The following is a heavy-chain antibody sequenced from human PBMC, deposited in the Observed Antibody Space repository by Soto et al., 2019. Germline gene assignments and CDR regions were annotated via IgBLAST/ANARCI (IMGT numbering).Heavy chain of an antibody. CDR2: ISSSSSTI. Sequence: WGSLRLSCAASGLTFSSYSMNWVRQDPGKGLEWVSYISSSSSTIYYADSVKGRFTISRDNAKNSLYLQMNSLRDEDTAVYYCAREPRYYYDSSGYLNWFDPWGQGTLVTVSS. CDR3: AREPRYYYDSSGYLNWFDP. V-gene: IGHV3-48*02. CDR1: GLTFSSYS. J-gene: IGHJ5*02. D-gene: IGHD3-22*01.